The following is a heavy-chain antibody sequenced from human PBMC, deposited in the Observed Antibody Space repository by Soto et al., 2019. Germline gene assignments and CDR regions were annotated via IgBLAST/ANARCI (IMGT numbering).Heavy chain of an antibody. CDR3: ARVAAAGNHFDY. CDR2: INHSGST. J-gene: IGHJ4*02. CDR1: GGSISSYY. V-gene: IGHV4-59*12. Sequence: QVQLQESGPGLVKPSETLSLTCTVSGGSISSYYWSWIRQPPGKGLEWIGEINHSGSTNYNPSLKCGVTISVDTSENRFSLMLSSVTAADSAVYYCARVAAAGNHFDYWGEGNLVTVSS. D-gene: IGHD6-13*01.